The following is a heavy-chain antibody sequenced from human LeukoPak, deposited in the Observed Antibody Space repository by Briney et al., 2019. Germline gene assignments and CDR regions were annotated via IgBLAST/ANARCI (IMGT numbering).Heavy chain of an antibody. CDR2: ISYSGST. Sequence: SETLSLTCTVSGGSISSDTYYWAWIRQPPGKGLEWIGSISYSGSTDYNPSLKSRVTISVDTSKSQFSLRLISVTAADTAIYYCARRYIGTYPFDYWGQGTLVTVSS. CDR3: ARRYIGTYPFDY. CDR1: GGSISSDTYY. D-gene: IGHD1-26*01. J-gene: IGHJ4*02. V-gene: IGHV4-39*01.